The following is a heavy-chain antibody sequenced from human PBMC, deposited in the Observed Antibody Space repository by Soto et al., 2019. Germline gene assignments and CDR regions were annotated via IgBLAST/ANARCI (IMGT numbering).Heavy chain of an antibody. V-gene: IGHV4-39*01. CDR3: ARHPGGHFWSGYLGDYYYYGMDV. J-gene: IGHJ6*02. CDR2: IYYSGST. Sequence: SETLSLTCTVSGGSISSSSYYWGWIRQPPGKGLEWIGSIYYSGSTYYNPSLKSRVTISVDTSKNQFSLKLSSVTAADTAVYYCARHPGGHFWSGYLGDYYYYGMDVWGQGTTVTVSS. CDR1: GGSISSSSYY. D-gene: IGHD3-3*02.